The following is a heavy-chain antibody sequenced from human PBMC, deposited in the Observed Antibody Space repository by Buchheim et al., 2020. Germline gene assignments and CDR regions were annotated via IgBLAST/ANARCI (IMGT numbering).Heavy chain of an antibody. CDR1: GGSFSGYY. CDR2: INHSGST. J-gene: IGHJ4*02. CDR3: ARGRFRNWNYGAPFDY. D-gene: IGHD1-7*01. V-gene: IGHV4-34*01. Sequence: QVQLQQWGAGLLKPSETLSLTCAVYGGSFSGYYWSWIRQPPGKGLEWIGEINHSGSTNYNPSLKSRVTISVDTSKNQFSLKLSSVTAADTAVYYCARGRFRNWNYGAPFDYWGQGTL.